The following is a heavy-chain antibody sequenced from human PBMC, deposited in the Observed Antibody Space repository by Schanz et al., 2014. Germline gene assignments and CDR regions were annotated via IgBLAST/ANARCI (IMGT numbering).Heavy chain of an antibody. V-gene: IGHV1-18*01. J-gene: IGHJ4*02. D-gene: IGHD1-26*01. CDR2: IGGSDGNT. Sequence: QVQLVQSGGEVKTPGASVKVSCKASGYTFTRSGIIWVRQAPGQGLEWMGWIGGSDGNTNFAQKFQGRVTMTTDTSTSTVYMELRSLTSDDSAVYYCARDRDQWDGNYLDYWGQGNLVTVSS. CDR3: ARDRDQWDGNYLDY. CDR1: GYTFTRSG.